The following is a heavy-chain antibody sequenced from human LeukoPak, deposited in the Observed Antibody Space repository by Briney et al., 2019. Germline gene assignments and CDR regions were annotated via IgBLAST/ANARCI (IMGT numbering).Heavy chain of an antibody. CDR2: IYYSGRT. CDR1: GGSISSYY. D-gene: IGHD5-24*01. Sequence: SETLSLTCTVSGGSISSYYWRWIRQPPGKGLEWIGYIYYSGRTYYNPSLKSRATMSVDTSKDQFSLKLTSVIAADTAVYYCARHGVATMKRVDVWGKGTSVTVSS. J-gene: IGHJ6*04. V-gene: IGHV4-59*08. CDR3: ARHGVATMKRVDV.